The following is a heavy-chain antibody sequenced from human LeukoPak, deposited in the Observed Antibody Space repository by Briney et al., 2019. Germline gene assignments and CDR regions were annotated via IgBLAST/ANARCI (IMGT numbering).Heavy chain of an antibody. Sequence: SETLSLTCAVYGGSFSGYYWSWIRQPPGKGLEWIGSIYHSGSTYYNPSLKSRVTISVDTSKNQFSLKLTSVTAADTAVYYCASREDSSGYFDYWGQGTLVTVSS. CDR2: IYHSGST. V-gene: IGHV4-34*01. J-gene: IGHJ4*02. D-gene: IGHD3-22*01. CDR3: ASREDSSGYFDY. CDR1: GGSFSGYY.